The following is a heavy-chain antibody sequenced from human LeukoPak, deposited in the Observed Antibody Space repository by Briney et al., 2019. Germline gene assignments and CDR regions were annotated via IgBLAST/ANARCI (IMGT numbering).Heavy chain of an antibody. CDR2: ISGSGGST. CDR3: ARDVGEYDGSGSYCEVDY. CDR1: GFTFSSYA. J-gene: IGHJ4*02. V-gene: IGHV3-23*01. D-gene: IGHD3-10*01. Sequence: GGSLRLSCAASGFTFSSYAMNWVRQAPGKGLEWVSAISGSGGSTYYADSVKGRFTIFRDNYKNTPYLQMNSPRAEDTAVYHCARDVGEYDGSGSYCEVDYWGQGTLVTVPS.